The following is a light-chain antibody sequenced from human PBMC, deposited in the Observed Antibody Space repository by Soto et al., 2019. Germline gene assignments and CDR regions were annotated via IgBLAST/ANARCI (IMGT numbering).Light chain of an antibody. V-gene: IGLV2-8*01. CDR1: SSDVGGYNY. CDR3: SSYTSKSSLI. Sequence: QSALTQPPSASGSPGQSVTISCIGTSSDVGGYNYVSWYQQHPGKAPKLMIYEVSKRPSGVPDRFSGSKSGNTASLTVSGLQAEDEADYYCSSYTSKSSLIFGGGTKLTVL. J-gene: IGLJ2*01. CDR2: EVS.